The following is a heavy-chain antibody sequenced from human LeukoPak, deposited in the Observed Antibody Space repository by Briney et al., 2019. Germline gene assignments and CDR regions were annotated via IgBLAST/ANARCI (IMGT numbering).Heavy chain of an antibody. CDR3: AREYSNYGMDV. D-gene: IGHD6-13*01. Sequence: GGSLRLSCAASGFTFSSYAMHWVRKAPGKGLEWVAFISYDGSNKYYADRVKGRFTIPRDNSKNTLYLQMNSLRAEDAAVYYCAREYSNYGMDVWGQGTTVTVSS. CDR1: GFTFSSYA. V-gene: IGHV3-30-3*01. CDR2: ISYDGSNK. J-gene: IGHJ6*02.